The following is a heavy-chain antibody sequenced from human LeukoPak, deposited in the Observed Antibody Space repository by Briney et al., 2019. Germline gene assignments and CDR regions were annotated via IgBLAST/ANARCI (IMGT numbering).Heavy chain of an antibody. CDR1: GYSFTSYW. D-gene: IGHD6-13*01. J-gene: IGHJ4*02. Sequence: GESLNISCKGSGYSFTSYWIGWVRQMPGKGLEWMRIIYPSDSDTRYSPSFQGQVTISADKSISTAYLQWSSLKASDTAMYYCARRERYSSSWYFDCWGQGTLVTVSS. V-gene: IGHV5-51*01. CDR2: IYPSDSDT. CDR3: ARRERYSSSWYFDC.